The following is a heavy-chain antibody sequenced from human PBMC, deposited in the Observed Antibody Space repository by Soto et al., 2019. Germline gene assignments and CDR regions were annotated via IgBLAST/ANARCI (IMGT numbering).Heavy chain of an antibody. CDR2: IYYSGST. CDR3: EREATVTLLDD. Sequence: SEPLSLTCTVSGGSVSSDSYYWSWIRQPPGKGLEWIGYIYYSGSTNYNPSLKSRVTISVDTSKNQFSLRLSSVTAADTAVYSCEREATVTLLDDWGQGNLVTVFS. CDR1: GGSVSSDSYY. D-gene: IGHD4-17*01. V-gene: IGHV4-61*01. J-gene: IGHJ4*02.